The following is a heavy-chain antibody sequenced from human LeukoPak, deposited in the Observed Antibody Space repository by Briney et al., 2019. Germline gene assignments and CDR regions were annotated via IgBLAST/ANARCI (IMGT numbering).Heavy chain of an antibody. V-gene: IGHV3-7*01. CDR3: ARHSGPYYDY. D-gene: IGHD1-26*01. J-gene: IGHJ4*02. CDR1: GVIFSSYW. Sequence: GGSLRLSSAASGVIFSSYWMSSGRQGPGKGREWVAKVKKDGSEQYYVDSVNGRFTISIDNANNSLYLQMNNRRAEGMAVYYCARHSGPYYDYGREGTLVSVSS. CDR2: VKKDGSEQ.